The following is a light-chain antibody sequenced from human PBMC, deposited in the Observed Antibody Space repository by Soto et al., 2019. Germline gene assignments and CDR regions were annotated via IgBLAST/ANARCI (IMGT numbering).Light chain of an antibody. CDR1: QSVAGS. J-gene: IGKJ1*01. CDR2: GAS. CDR3: QQYHQWPLT. V-gene: IGKV3-15*01. Sequence: EIVMTQSPATLSLSPGERATLSCRASQSVAGSLAWYHQKPGQAPRLLIYGASTRATGVPARFSGSGSGTEFTLTISSPQSEDFAVYYCQQYHQWPLTFGQGTKVEIK.